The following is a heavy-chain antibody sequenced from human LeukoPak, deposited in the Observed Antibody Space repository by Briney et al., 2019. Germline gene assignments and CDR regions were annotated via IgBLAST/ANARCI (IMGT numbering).Heavy chain of an antibody. CDR3: ARESFPISGGPGYSYNYHYMDV. J-gene: IGHJ6*03. CDR1: GFTFSSYS. V-gene: IGHV3-21*01. CDR2: ISSSSSYI. Sequence: GGSLRLSCAASGFTFSSYSMNWVRQAPGKGLEWVSSISSSSSYIYYADSVKGRFTISRDNAKNSLYLQMNSLRAEDTAVYYCARESFPISGGPGYSYNYHYMDVWGKGTAVTVSS. D-gene: IGHD5-18*01.